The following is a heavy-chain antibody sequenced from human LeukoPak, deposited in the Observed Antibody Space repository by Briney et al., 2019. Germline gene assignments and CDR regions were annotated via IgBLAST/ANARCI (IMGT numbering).Heavy chain of an antibody. J-gene: IGHJ4*02. D-gene: IGHD4-17*01. CDR2: INPKNSGT. V-gene: IGHV1-2*04. CDR1: GYTFRDYY. Sequence: ASVKVSCMTSGYTFRDYYIHWVRQAPGQGLEWMGWINPKNSGTKYAQKFQGWITVTTDTSTSTAYMELTSLRSNDTAVYYCARVTVTTLFDHWGPGTLVTVSS. CDR3: ARVTVTTLFDH.